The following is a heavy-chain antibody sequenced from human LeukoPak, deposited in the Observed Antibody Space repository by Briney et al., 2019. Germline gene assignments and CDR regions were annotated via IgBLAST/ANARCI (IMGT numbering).Heavy chain of an antibody. CDR3: ARLIRS. J-gene: IGHJ5*02. Sequence: SETLSLTCTVSGGSISSYYWSWIRQPPGKGLEWFGYIYYSGSTNYNPSLKSRVTISVDTSKNQFSLKLSSVTAADTAVYYCARLIRSWGQGTLVTVSS. V-gene: IGHV4-59*08. CDR2: IYYSGST. D-gene: IGHD3-22*01. CDR1: GGSISSYY.